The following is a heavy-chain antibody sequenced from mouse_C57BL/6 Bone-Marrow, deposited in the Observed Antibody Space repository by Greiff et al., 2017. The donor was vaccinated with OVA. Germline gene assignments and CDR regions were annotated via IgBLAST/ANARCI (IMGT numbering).Heavy chain of an antibody. CDR3: ARLLRFGMDY. V-gene: IGHV5-6*01. J-gene: IGHJ4*01. CDR2: ISSGGSYT. D-gene: IGHD1-1*01. CDR1: GFTFSSYG. Sequence: VQLVESGGDLVKPGGSLKLSCAASGFTFSSYGMSWVRPTPDKRLEWVATISSGGSYTYYPDSVKGRFTISRDNAKNTLYLQMSSLKSEDTAMYYCARLLRFGMDYWGQGTSVTVSS.